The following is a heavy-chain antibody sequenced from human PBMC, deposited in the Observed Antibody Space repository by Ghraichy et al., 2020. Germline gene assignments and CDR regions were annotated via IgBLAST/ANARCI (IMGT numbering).Heavy chain of an antibody. V-gene: IGHV3-74*03. J-gene: IGHJ5*02. CDR3: ARGTGYCSGDSCFLVWFDL. D-gene: IGHD2-15*01. CDR1: GFTFSTYC. CDR2: INTDGSSP. Sequence: GGSLRLSCAASGFTFSTYCMHWVRHSPGKGLVWVSRINTDGSSPTYADSVKGRFTISRDNAKNRLYVQMNSLRAEDTAVYYCARGTGYCSGDSCFLVWFDLWGPGTLVTVSP.